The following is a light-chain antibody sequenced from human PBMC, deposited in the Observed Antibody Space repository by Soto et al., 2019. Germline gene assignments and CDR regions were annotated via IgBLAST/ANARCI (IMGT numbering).Light chain of an antibody. J-gene: IGKJ4*01. V-gene: IGKV1-13*02. CDR2: DVS. CDR3: QQFSTYPLT. CDR1: QGITSA. Sequence: AIQLTQSPSSLSASLGDRVTITCRSSQGITSAIAWYRQRPGMAPELLIYDVSTLASGVTSRFSGSGSGTDFTLTISGLQPEDFATYYCQQFSTYPLTFGGGTKVDIK.